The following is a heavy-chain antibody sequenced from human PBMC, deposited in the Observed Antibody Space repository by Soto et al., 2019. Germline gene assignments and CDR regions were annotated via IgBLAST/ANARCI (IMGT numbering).Heavy chain of an antibody. J-gene: IGHJ4*02. CDR2: IHYSGST. CDR3: ARHEGNGNVWPLDY. D-gene: IGHD2-8*01. CDR1: GDSIGTTHSY. Sequence: QVQLLESGPGLVKPSETLSLTCTVSGDSIGTTHSYWAWIRQSPGKGLEWIGNIHYSGSTYYIPSLRSRVNLSVDTSKKQFSLRLTAVTAEDTAVYYCARHEGNGNVWPLDYWGQGILVTVSS. V-gene: IGHV4-39*01.